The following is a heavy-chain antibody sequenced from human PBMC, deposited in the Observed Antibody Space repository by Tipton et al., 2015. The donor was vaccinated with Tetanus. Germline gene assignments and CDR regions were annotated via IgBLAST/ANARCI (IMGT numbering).Heavy chain of an antibody. CDR1: GGSISSSSYY. D-gene: IGHD6-19*01. J-gene: IGHJ4*02. CDR2: IYYSGRT. V-gene: IGHV4-39*01. Sequence: TLSLTCTVSGGSISSSSYYWGWIRQPPGKGLEWIGSIYYSGRTYYNPSLKSRVTISVDTPKNQFSLKLSSVTAADTAVYYCARQLGGHSGWYLDRLNYWGQGTLVTVSS. CDR3: ARQLGGHSGWYLDRLNY.